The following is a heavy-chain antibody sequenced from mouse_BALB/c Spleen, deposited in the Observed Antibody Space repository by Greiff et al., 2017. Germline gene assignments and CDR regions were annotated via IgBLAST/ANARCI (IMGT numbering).Heavy chain of an antibody. CDR1: GYAFSSYW. CDR2: IDPANGNT. J-gene: IGHJ1*01. D-gene: IGHD1-2*01. V-gene: IGHV14-1*02. CDR3: AITTAWYFDV. Sequence: EVQLQQSGAELVRPGSSVKISCKASGYAFSSYWMNWVKQRPEQGLEWIGRIDPANGNTKYDPKFQGKATITADTSSNTAYLQLSSLTSEDTAVYYCAITTAWYFDVWGAGTTVTVSS.